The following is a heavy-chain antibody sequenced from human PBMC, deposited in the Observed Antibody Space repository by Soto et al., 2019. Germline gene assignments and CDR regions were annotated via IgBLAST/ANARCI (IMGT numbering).Heavy chain of an antibody. CDR3: ARGEGPRLYCSGGSCKTLDY. Sequence: KRAGYTLSSYNMHLVRQAQKQKLEWMGIINPSGGSTSYAQKFQGRVTMTRDTSTSTVYMELSSLRSEDTAVYYCARGEGPRLYCSGGSCKTLDYWGQGTLVTVSS. J-gene: IGHJ4*02. V-gene: IGHV1-46*01. CDR1: GYTLSSYN. CDR2: INPSGGST. D-gene: IGHD2-15*01.